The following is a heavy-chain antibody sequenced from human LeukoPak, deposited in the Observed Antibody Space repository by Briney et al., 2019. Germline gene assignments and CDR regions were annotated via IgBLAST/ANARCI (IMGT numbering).Heavy chain of an antibody. CDR2: IYYSGST. J-gene: IGHJ3*02. V-gene: IGHV4-59*08. CDR1: GDSISSYY. D-gene: IGHD3-22*01. Sequence: SETLSLTCTVSGDSISSYYWSWIRQPPGKGLEWIGYIYYSGSTNYSPSLKSRVTISVDASKNQFSLKLSSVTAADTAVYYCARSERIIMILGGAFDIWGQGTVVTVSS. CDR3: ARSERIIMILGGAFDI.